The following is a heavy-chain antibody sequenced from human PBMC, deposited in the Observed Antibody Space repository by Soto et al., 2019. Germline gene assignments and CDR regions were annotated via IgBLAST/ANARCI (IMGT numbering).Heavy chain of an antibody. CDR1: GFTFSSYA. CDR2: ISGSGGST. V-gene: IGHV3-23*01. J-gene: IGHJ2*01. CDR3: AKAPPGYSSSWFRWGYFDL. D-gene: IGHD6-13*01. Sequence: EVQLLESGGGLVQPGGSLRLSCAASGFTFSSYAMSWVRQAPGKGLEWVSAISGSGGSTYYADSVKGRFTISRDNSKNTLDLQMNSLRAEDTAVYYCAKAPPGYSSSWFRWGYFDLWGRGTLVTVSS.